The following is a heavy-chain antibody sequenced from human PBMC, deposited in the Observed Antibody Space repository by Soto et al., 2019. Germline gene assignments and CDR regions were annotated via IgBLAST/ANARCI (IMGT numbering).Heavy chain of an antibody. Sequence: SVKVSCKASGGTFSSYAISWVRQAPGQGLEWMGGIIPIFGTANYAQKFRGRVTITADESTSTAYMELSSLRSEDTAVYYCARDDLPGIAAAGTSYYYGMDVWGQGTTVTVSS. V-gene: IGHV1-69*13. J-gene: IGHJ6*02. CDR3: ARDDLPGIAAAGTSYYYGMDV. CDR1: GGTFSSYA. CDR2: IIPIFGTA. D-gene: IGHD6-13*01.